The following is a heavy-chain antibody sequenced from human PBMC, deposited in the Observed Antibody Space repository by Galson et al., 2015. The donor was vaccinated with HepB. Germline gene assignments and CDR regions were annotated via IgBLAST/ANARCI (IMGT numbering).Heavy chain of an antibody. CDR1: GFTFSSYA. Sequence: SLRLSCAASGFTFSSYAMSWVRQAPGKGLEWVSAISGSGGSTYYADSVKGRFTISRDNSKNTLYLQMNSLRAEDTAVYYCAKDLGPARGYYYYGMDVWSQGTTVTASS. CDR3: AKDLGPARGYYYYGMDV. D-gene: IGHD7-27*01. V-gene: IGHV3-23*01. CDR2: ISGSGGST. J-gene: IGHJ6*02.